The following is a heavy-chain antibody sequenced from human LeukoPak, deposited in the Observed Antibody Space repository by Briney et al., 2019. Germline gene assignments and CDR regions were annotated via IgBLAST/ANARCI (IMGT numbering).Heavy chain of an antibody. D-gene: IGHD2-21*02. J-gene: IGHJ4*02. V-gene: IGHV3-53*01. CDR3: ARGGVTAIRFDY. Sequence: GGSLRLSFAASGFTVSSNYMSWVRQAPGKGLEWVSVIYSGGSTYYADSVKGRFTISRDNSKNTLYLQMNSLRAEDTAVYYCARGGVTAIRFDYWGQGTLVTVSS. CDR2: IYSGGST. CDR1: GFTVSSNY.